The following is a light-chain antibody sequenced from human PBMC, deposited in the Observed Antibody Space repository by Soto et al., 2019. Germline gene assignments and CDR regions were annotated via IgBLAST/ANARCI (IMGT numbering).Light chain of an antibody. CDR1: SSDVGGYDY. J-gene: IGLJ2*01. CDR2: EVT. Sequence: QSALTQPPSASGSPGQSVTISCTGTSSDVGGYDYVSWYQQHPGKAPKLMIYEVTKRASGVPDRFSGSKSGNTASLTVSGLQAEDEADYDCSSYAGSNTDVVFGGGTKVTVL. V-gene: IGLV2-8*01. CDR3: SSYAGSNTDVV.